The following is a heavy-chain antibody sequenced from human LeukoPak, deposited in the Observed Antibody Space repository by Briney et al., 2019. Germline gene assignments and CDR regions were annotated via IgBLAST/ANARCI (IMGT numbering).Heavy chain of an antibody. CDR1: GGSITNYY. CDR2: IYASGST. CDR3: ARGIAAASPSTVDY. J-gene: IGHJ4*02. V-gene: IGHV4-4*07. D-gene: IGHD6-13*01. Sequence: SETLSLTCSVSGGSITNYYWSWIRQPAGKGLEWIGRIYASGSTNYNPSLKSRVTISVDTSKNQFSLKLSSVTAADTAVYYCARGIAAASPSTVDYWGQGTLVTVSS.